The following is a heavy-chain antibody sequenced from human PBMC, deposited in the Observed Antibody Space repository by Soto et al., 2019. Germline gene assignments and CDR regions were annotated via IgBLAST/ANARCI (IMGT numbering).Heavy chain of an antibody. J-gene: IGHJ4*02. CDR2: IYFRGNT. CDR1: GGSISNFY. V-gene: IGHV4-59*05. Sequence: SETLSLTCTVSGGSISNFYWSWIRQPPGKGLEWIGSIYFRGNTYYNPSLKARVTISLDKSKSQFSLKLNSVTAADSAVYFCARLEGLATISYYFDFWGQGALVTVSS. D-gene: IGHD1-1*01. CDR3: ARLEGLATISYYFDF.